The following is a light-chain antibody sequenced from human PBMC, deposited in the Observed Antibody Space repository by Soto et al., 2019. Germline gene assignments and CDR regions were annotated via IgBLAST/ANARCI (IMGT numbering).Light chain of an antibody. CDR1: SSDVGGYNY. J-gene: IGLJ3*02. CDR3: SSYTSSSTL. V-gene: IGLV2-14*01. Sequence: QSVLTQPASVSGSPGQSITISCTGTSSDVGGYNYVSWYQQHPGKAPKLMIYEVSNRPSGVSNLFSGSKSGNTASLTISGLQAEDEADYYCSSYTSSSTLFGGGTKLTVL. CDR2: EVS.